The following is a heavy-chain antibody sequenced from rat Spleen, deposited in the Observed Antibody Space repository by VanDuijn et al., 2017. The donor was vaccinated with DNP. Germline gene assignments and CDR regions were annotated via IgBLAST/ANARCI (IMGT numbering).Heavy chain of an antibody. V-gene: IGHV5-7*01. Sequence: EVQLVGSGGGLVQPGRSLKLSCAASKFTFSDYNMAWVRQAPKKGLEWVATISYDGSSTYYRDSVKGRFTISRDNAKSSLYLQMNSLRSEDMATYYCARWNSGHFDYWGQGVMVPVSS. CDR2: ISYDGSST. CDR1: KFTFSDYN. J-gene: IGHJ2*01. D-gene: IGHD4-3*01. CDR3: ARWNSGHFDY.